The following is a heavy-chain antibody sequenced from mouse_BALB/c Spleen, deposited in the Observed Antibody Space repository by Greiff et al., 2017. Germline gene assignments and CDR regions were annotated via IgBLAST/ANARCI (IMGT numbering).Heavy chain of an antibody. CDR2: IYPGSGST. J-gene: IGHJ3*01. D-gene: IGHD1-1*01. CDR1: GYNFTSYW. V-gene: IGHV1-55*01. CDR3: ARLDYYGSSGFAY. Sequence: QVQLQQPGAELVKPGTSVKLSCKASGYNFTSYWINWVKLRPGQGLEWIGDIYPGSGSTNYNEKFKSKATLTVDTSSSTAYMQLSSLASEDSALYYCARLDYYGSSGFAYWGQGTLVTVSA.